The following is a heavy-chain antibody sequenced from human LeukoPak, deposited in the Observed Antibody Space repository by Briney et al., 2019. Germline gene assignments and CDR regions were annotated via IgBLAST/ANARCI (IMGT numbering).Heavy chain of an antibody. D-gene: IGHD4-17*01. CDR2: IKQDGSEK. Sequence: GGSLRLSCAASGFTFSSYWMSWVRQAPGKGLEWVSNIKQDGSEKYYVDSVKGRFTISRDKAKNSLYLQMNSLRAEDTAVYYCARVRGFMTTVTTPEGYYFDYWGQGTLVTVSS. CDR1: GFTFSSYW. J-gene: IGHJ4*02. V-gene: IGHV3-7*01. CDR3: ARVRGFMTTVTTPEGYYFDY.